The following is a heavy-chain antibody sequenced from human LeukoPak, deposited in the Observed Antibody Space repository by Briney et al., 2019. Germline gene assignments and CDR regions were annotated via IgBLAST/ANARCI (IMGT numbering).Heavy chain of an antibody. CDR3: ARAPSAGDYYPWYFDL. J-gene: IGHJ2*01. CDR1: GFSFSDYS. Sequence: GGSLRLSCAASGFSFSDYSMNWVRQAPGKGLEWVSSITRTSYYIYYTDSVKGRFTISRNNAKKSLYLQMNTLRAEDTALYYCARAPSAGDYYPWYFDLWGRGTLVTVSS. CDR2: ITRTSYYI. V-gene: IGHV3-21*01. D-gene: IGHD7-27*01.